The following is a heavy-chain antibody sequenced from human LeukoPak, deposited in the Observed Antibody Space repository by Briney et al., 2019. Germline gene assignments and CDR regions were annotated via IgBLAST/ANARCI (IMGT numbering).Heavy chain of an antibody. CDR1: GFTFSSSG. J-gene: IGHJ4*02. Sequence: GGSLRLSCAASGFTFSSSGMNWVRQAPGKGLEWVSYISSSSGTIYYADSVKGRFTISRDNAKNSLYLQMNSLRDEDTAVYYCARATYYYYDSSGSPPFYFDYWGQGTLVTVSS. CDR3: ARATYYYYDSSGSPPFYFDY. V-gene: IGHV3-48*02. D-gene: IGHD3-22*01. CDR2: ISSSSGTI.